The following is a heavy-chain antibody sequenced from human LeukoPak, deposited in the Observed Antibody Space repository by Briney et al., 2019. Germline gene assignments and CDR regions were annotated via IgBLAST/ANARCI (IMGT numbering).Heavy chain of an antibody. Sequence: ASVTVSFTVSGYTLTELSMHWVRQAPGKGLEWMGGFDPEDGETIYAQKFQGRVTMTEDTSTDTAYMELSSLRSEDTAVYYCATGSFQWAFDYWGQGTLVTVSS. V-gene: IGHV1-24*01. CDR2: FDPEDGET. CDR1: GYTLTELS. CDR3: ATGSFQWAFDY. D-gene: IGHD1-26*01. J-gene: IGHJ4*02.